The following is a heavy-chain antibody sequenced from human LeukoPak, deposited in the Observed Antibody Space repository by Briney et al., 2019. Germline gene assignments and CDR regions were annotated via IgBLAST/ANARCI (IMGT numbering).Heavy chain of an antibody. D-gene: IGHD2-2*01. Sequence: GGSLRLSCAASGFTFSSYGMHWVRQAPGKGLEWVAFIRYDGSNKYYADSVKGRFTISRDNSKNTLYLQMNSLRAEGTAVYYCAKDWGYCSSTSCYGGDNYFDYWGQGTLVTVSS. CDR2: IRYDGSNK. V-gene: IGHV3-30*02. CDR1: GFTFSSYG. J-gene: IGHJ4*02. CDR3: AKDWGYCSSTSCYGGDNYFDY.